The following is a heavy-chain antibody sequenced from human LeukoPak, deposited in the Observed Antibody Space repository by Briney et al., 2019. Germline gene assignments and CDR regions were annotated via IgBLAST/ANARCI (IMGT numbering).Heavy chain of an antibody. V-gene: IGHV3-23*01. CDR3: ARDYDRYYMDV. D-gene: IGHD5-12*01. CDR1: GFTFSNYG. J-gene: IGHJ6*03. CDR2: ISGSGCST. Sequence: GGSLRLSCAASGFTFSNYGMSWVREAPGKGLEWVSAISGSGCSTYHADSVKGRFTISRDHAKNSLYLEMNSLRAEDTAVYYCARDYDRYYMDVWGKGTPVTVSS.